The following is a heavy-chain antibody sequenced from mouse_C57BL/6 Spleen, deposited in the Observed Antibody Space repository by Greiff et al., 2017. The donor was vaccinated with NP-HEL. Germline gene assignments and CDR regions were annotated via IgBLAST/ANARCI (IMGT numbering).Heavy chain of an antibody. V-gene: IGHV1-52*01. D-gene: IGHD1-1*01. CDR3: ARDYYRQERTVFDY. CDR2: IDPSDSET. CDR1: GYTFTSYW. J-gene: IGHJ2*01. Sequence: QVQLQQSGAELVRPGSSVKLSCKASGYTFTSYWMHWVKQRPIQGLEWIGNIDPSDSETHYNQKFKDKATLTVDKSSSTAYMQLSSLTSEDSAVYYCARDYYRQERTVFDYWGQGTTLTVSS.